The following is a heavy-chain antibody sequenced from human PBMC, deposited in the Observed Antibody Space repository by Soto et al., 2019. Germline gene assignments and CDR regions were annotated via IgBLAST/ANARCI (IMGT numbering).Heavy chain of an antibody. CDR3: ARDRGCSGGSCLYYYYGMDV. CDR1: GGSISSGDYY. CDR2: IYYSGST. J-gene: IGHJ6*02. V-gene: IGHV4-30-4*01. D-gene: IGHD2-15*01. Sequence: QVQLQESGPGLVKPSQTLSLTCTVSGGSISSGDYYWSWIRQPPGKGLEWIGYIYYSGSTYYNPSLMSRVTLSVDTSKNQFSLKLRSVTAADTAVYYCARDRGCSGGSCLYYYYGMDVWGQGTTVTVSS.